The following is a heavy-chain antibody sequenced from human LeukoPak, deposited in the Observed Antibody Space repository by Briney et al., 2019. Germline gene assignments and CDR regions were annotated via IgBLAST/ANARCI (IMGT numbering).Heavy chain of an antibody. CDR3: AREAREFSPYGSGSYSSFDY. CDR2: IYYSGST. CDR1: GGSISSSSYY. J-gene: IGHJ4*02. D-gene: IGHD3-10*01. V-gene: IGHV4-39*07. Sequence: PSETLSLTCTVSGGSISSSSYYWGWIRQPPGKGLEWIGSIYYSGSTYYNPSLKSRVTISVDTSKNQFSLKLSSVTAADTAVYYCAREAREFSPYGSGSYSSFDYWGQGTLVTVSS.